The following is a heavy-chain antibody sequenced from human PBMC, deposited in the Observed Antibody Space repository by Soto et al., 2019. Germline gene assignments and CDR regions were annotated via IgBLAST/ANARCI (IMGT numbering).Heavy chain of an antibody. CDR3: ARITTRDYGMDV. CDR1: GDSVSSGRDF. J-gene: IGHJ6*02. V-gene: IGHV4-31*03. D-gene: IGHD4-4*01. Sequence: QVQLQESGPGLVKPSQTLSLTCKVSGDSVSSGRDFWSWIRQHPGMALEWIGYISYSGTTYYNPSLKSRVTISVDTSKTQFSLSLSSVTAADTAVYYCARITTRDYGMDVWGQGTTVTVSS. CDR2: ISYSGTT.